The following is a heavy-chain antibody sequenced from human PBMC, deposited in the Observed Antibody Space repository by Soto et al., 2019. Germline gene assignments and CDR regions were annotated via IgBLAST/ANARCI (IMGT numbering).Heavy chain of an antibody. J-gene: IGHJ3*02. V-gene: IGHV1-8*01. CDR1: GYTFTSYD. D-gene: IGHD3-3*01. Sequence: GASVKVSCKASGYTFTSYDINWVRQATGQGLEWMGWMNPNSGNTGYAQKFQGRVTMTRNTSISTAYMELSSLRSEDTAVYYCAITFSEWFDAFDIWGQGTMGTVSS. CDR2: MNPNSGNT. CDR3: AITFSEWFDAFDI.